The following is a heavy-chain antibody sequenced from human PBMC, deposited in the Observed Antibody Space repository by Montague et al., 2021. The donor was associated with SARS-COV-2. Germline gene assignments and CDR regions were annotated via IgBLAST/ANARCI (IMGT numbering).Heavy chain of an antibody. CDR1: GGSFSDDY. CDR3: ARGTRVVGITPGFRW. CDR2: IDHTGDT. J-gene: IGHJ4*02. Sequence: SETLSLTCAVSGGSFSDDYWGWIRQSPGKGLEWIGEIDHTGDTKYNPSLKSRVTISVDKSKNQFSLNVTSMTAADTAMYYCARGTRVVGITPGFRWWGQGTQVAVSS. D-gene: IGHD3-22*01. V-gene: IGHV4-34*01.